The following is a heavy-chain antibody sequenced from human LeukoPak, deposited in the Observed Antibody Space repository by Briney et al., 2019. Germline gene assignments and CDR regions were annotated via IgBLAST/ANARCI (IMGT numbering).Heavy chain of an antibody. J-gene: IGHJ4*02. CDR2: INPNSGGT. CDR1: GYTFTGYY. D-gene: IGHD2-8*01. V-gene: IGHV1-2*02. CDR3: ARDLGNGGYYFDY. Sequence: ASVKVSCKASGYTFTGYYMHWVRQAPGQGLEWMGWINPNSGGTNYAQKFQGRVTMPRDTSISTAYMELSRLRSDDTAVYYCARDLGNGGYYFDYWGQGTLVTVSS.